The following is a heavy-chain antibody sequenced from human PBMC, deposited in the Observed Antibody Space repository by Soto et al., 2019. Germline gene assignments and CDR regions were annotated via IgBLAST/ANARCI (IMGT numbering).Heavy chain of an antibody. D-gene: IGHD6-13*01. CDR2: INHSGST. CDR1: GGSFSGYY. V-gene: IGHV4-34*01. Sequence: PSETLSLTCAVYGGSFSGYYWSWIRQPPGKGLEWIGEINHSGSTNYNPSLKSRVTISVDTSKNQFSLKLSSVTAADTAVYYCARGGVRGSSSWYYWFDPWGRGTLVTVSS. J-gene: IGHJ5*02. CDR3: ARGGVRGSSSWYYWFDP.